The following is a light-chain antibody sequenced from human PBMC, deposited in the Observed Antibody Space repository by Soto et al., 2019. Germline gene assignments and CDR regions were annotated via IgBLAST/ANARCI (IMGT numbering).Light chain of an antibody. CDR1: SSDVGGYIY. CDR3: SSYTISSTLE. CDR2: DVS. Sequence: QAVVTQPASVSGSPGQSITISCTGTSSDVGGYIYVSWYQQHPGKAPKLMIYDVSYRPSGVSNRFSGSKSGNTASLTISGLQAEDEADYYCSSYTISSTLEFGGGTKLTVL. V-gene: IGLV2-14*01. J-gene: IGLJ2*01.